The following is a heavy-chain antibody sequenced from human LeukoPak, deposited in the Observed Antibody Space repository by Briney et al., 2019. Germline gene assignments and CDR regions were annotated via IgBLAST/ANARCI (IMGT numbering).Heavy chain of an antibody. D-gene: IGHD3-3*01. CDR1: GGSISSYY. V-gene: IGHV4-59*01. CDR2: IYYSGST. CDR3: ARTRYYDFWSGYYTGISTGLYYYYGMDV. Sequence: SQTLSLTCTVSGGSISSYYWSWIRQPPGKGLEWIGYIYYSGSTNYNPSLKSRVTTSVDTSKNQFSLKLSSVTAADTAVYYCARTRYYDFWSGYYTGISTGLYYYYGMDVWGQGTTVTVSS. J-gene: IGHJ6*02.